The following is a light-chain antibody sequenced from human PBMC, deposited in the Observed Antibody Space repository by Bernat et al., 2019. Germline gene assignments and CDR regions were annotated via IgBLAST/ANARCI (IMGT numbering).Light chain of an antibody. CDR1: SSDVGGYNY. Sequence: QSALTQPPSASGSPGQSVTISCTGTSSDVGGYNYVSWYQQHTAKAPKLMIYEVSKRPSGVPDRFSGSKSGNTTSLTVSGLQAEDEADYYCSSYAGSNNLVFGGGTKLTVL. J-gene: IGLJ3*02. CDR3: SSYAGSNNLV. V-gene: IGLV2-8*01. CDR2: EVS.